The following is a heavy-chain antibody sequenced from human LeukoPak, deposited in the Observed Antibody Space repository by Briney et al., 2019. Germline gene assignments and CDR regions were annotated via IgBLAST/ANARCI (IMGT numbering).Heavy chain of an antibody. CDR3: ARVSANTVTTLQYFDY. Sequence: GGSLRLSCGASGFTLSTYWMTWVRQAPGKGLEWVANIKEDGSEKNHVDSLKGRFTISRDNAKNSVYLQMNSLRAEDTAVYYCARVSANTVTTLQYFDYWGQGTLVTVSS. CDR2: IKEDGSEK. V-gene: IGHV3-7*01. D-gene: IGHD4-17*01. CDR1: GFTLSTYW. J-gene: IGHJ4*02.